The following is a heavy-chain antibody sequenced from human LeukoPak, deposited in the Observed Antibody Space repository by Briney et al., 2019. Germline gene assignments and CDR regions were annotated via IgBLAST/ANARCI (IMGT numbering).Heavy chain of an antibody. V-gene: IGHV1-18*01. D-gene: IGHD6-19*01. Sequence: ASVKVSCKASGYTFTSYGISWVRQAPGQGLEWMGWISAYNGNTNYAQKLQGRVTMTTDTSTSTAYMELRSLRSDDTAVYYCARDSLYSSGWGPAYYYGMDVWGQGTTVTVSS. CDR1: GYTFTSYG. CDR3: ARDSLYSSGWGPAYYYGMDV. CDR2: ISAYNGNT. J-gene: IGHJ6*02.